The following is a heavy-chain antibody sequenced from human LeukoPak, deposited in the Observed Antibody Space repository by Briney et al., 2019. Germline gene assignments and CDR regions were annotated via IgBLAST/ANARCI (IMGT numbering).Heavy chain of an antibody. D-gene: IGHD4-11*01. CDR2: IYHSGST. J-gene: IGHJ4*02. CDR3: ARDRDGTTVDY. V-gene: IGHV4-38-2*02. CDR1: GYSISSGYY. Sequence: SETLSLTCIVSGYSISSGYYWGWIRQPPGKGLEWIGYIYHSGSTYYNPSLKSRVTISVDRSKNQFSLKLSSVTAADTAVYYCARDRDGTTVDYWGQGTLVTVSS.